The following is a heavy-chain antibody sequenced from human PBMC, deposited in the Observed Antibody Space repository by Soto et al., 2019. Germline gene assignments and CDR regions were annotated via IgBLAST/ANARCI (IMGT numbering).Heavy chain of an antibody. J-gene: IGHJ4*01. CDR3: ARVRDSSRFPAY. D-gene: IGHD3-22*01. CDR2: IISGDSHI. V-gene: IGHV3-48*03. Sequence: AGSLTLAWAASGVTVKSSVLAVLRKAPGKGLEWVSYIISGDSHIYYADSVKGRFTISRDKTKNSLYLQMNSLRAEDTAFYYCARVRDSSRFPAYWG. CDR1: GVTVKSSV.